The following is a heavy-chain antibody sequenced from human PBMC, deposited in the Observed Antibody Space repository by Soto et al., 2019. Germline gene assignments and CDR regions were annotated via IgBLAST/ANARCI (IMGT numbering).Heavy chain of an antibody. CDR2: ISGSGGST. J-gene: IGHJ1*01. Sequence: GGSLRLSCAASGFTFSSYAMSWVRQAPGKGLEWVSAISGSGGSTYYADSVKGRFTISRDNSKNTLYLQMNSLRAEDTAVYYCAKFGDEYSSGWSGSAFQHWGQGTLVTVSS. D-gene: IGHD6-19*01. CDR1: GFTFSSYA. V-gene: IGHV3-23*01. CDR3: AKFGDEYSSGWSGSAFQH.